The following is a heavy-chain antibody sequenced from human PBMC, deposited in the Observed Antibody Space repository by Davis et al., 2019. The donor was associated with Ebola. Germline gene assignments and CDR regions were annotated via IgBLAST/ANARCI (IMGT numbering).Heavy chain of an antibody. Sequence: SVKVSCKASGYTFTSYYMHWVRQAPGQGLEWMGRIIPILGIANYAQKFQGRVTITADKSTSTAYMELSSLRSEDTAVYYCARDLGAVAGTWGGDYWGQGTLVTVSS. CDR2: IIPILGIA. D-gene: IGHD6-19*01. CDR3: ARDLGAVAGTWGGDY. CDR1: GYTFTSYY. J-gene: IGHJ4*02. V-gene: IGHV1-69*04.